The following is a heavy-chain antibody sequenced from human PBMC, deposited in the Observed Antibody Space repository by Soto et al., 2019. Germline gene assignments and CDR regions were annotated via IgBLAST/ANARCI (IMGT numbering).Heavy chain of an antibody. CDR1: GGSISPHY. Sequence: SETLSLTCTVSGGSISPHYWSWIRQPPGKGLEWIGYIYYSGSTTYNPSLKGRVTIAINTSKNQFSLKVKSVTAADTAVYYCARGHRVETPWGGKFYFHSYGMDAWGQGTTVPVSS. V-gene: IGHV4-59*11. CDR3: ARGHRVETPWGGKFYFHSYGMDA. D-gene: IGHD2-21*02. J-gene: IGHJ6*02. CDR2: IYYSGST.